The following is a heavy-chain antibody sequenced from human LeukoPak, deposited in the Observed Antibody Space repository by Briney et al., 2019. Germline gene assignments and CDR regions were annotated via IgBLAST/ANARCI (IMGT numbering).Heavy chain of an antibody. CDR2: INHSGST. V-gene: IGHV4-34*01. CDR3: ARGSVGLVQYYFDY. Sequence: SETLSLTCAVYGGSFSGYYWSWIRQPPGKGLEWIGEINHSGSTNYNPSPKSRVTISVDTSKNQFSLKLSSVTAADTAVYYCARGSVGLVQYYFDYWGQGTLVTVSS. D-gene: IGHD6-19*01. J-gene: IGHJ4*02. CDR1: GGSFSGYY.